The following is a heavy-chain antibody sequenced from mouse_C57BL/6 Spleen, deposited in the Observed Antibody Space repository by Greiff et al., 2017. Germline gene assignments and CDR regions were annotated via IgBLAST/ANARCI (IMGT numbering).Heavy chain of an antibody. CDR3: ARPALTGVYAMDY. CDR2: IAPNSGGT. Sequence: QVQLQQPGAELVKPGASVKLSCKASGYTFTSYWMHWVKQRPGRGLEWIGRIAPNSGGTKYNEKFKSKATLTVDKPSSTAYMQLSSLTSEDSAVYYCARPALTGVYAMDYWGQGTSVTVSS. CDR1: GYTFTSYW. V-gene: IGHV1-72*01. J-gene: IGHJ4*01. D-gene: IGHD4-1*01.